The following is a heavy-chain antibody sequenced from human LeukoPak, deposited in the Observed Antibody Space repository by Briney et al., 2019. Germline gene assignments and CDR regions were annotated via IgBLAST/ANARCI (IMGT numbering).Heavy chain of an antibody. V-gene: IGHV3-53*01. D-gene: IGHD6-19*01. CDR3: ATEIAVAGTGNWFDP. J-gene: IGHJ5*02. CDR1: GFTVSSNY. Sequence: PGGSLRLSCAASGFTVSSNYMSCVRQAPGKGLEWVSVIYSGGSTYYADSVKGRFTISRDNSKNTLYLQMNSLRAEDTAVYYCATEIAVAGTGNWFDPWGQGTLITVSS. CDR2: IYSGGST.